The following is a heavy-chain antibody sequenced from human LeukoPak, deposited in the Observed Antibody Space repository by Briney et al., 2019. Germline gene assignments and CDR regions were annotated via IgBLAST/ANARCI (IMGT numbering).Heavy chain of an antibody. J-gene: IGHJ5*02. CDR1: GFTFSSYW. CDR3: ARDDRPSANSRDWLNP. V-gene: IGHV3-7*01. CDR2: IKQDESEK. Sequence: TGGSLRLSCATSGFTFSSYWMSWVRQAPGKGLEWVANIKQDESEKYYVDSVKGRFTISRDNAKSSLYLQMNSLRAEDTAVYYCARDDRPSANSRDWLNPWGQGTLVTVSS. D-gene: IGHD4/OR15-4a*01.